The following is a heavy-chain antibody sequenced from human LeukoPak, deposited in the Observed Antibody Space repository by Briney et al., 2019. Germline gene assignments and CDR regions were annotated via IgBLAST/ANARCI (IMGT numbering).Heavy chain of an antibody. CDR2: IRYDGSNK. D-gene: IGHD6-13*01. V-gene: IGHV3-30*02. Sequence: PGGSLRLSCAASGFTFSSYGMYWVRQAPGKGLEWVAFIRYDGSNKYYADSVKGRFTVSRDNSKNTLYLQMKSLRAEDTAVYYCAKDRGSSWPSSFDYWGQGTLVTVSS. J-gene: IGHJ4*02. CDR3: AKDRGSSWPSSFDY. CDR1: GFTFSSYG.